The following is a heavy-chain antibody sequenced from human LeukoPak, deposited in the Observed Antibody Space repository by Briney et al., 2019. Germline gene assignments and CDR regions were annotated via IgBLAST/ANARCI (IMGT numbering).Heavy chain of an antibody. J-gene: IGHJ4*02. D-gene: IGHD6-19*01. Sequence: GASVKVSCKASGYTFTSYGISWVRQAPGQGLEWMGWISAYNGNTNYAKKLQGRVTMTTDTSTSTAYMELRSLRSDDTAVYYCARDRIAVAGSSGKGVDYWGQGTLVTVSS. V-gene: IGHV1-18*01. CDR1: GYTFTSYG. CDR2: ISAYNGNT. CDR3: ARDRIAVAGSSGKGVDY.